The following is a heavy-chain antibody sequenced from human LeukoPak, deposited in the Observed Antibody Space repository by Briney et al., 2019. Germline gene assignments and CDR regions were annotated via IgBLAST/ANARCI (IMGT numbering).Heavy chain of an antibody. CDR1: RYTFISYA. CDR3: AKDSGDFWSAYDAFDI. D-gene: IGHD3-3*01. J-gene: IGHJ3*02. V-gene: IGHV3-23*01. CDR2: ISGGGGST. Sequence: PGGSLRLSCAASRYTFISYATCAGRQAPGRGLEGGSAISGGGGSTYYEDSVKGRFTISRDNSKTTLYLQMNSLRAEDTAVYYCAKDSGDFWSAYDAFDIWGQGTMVTVSS.